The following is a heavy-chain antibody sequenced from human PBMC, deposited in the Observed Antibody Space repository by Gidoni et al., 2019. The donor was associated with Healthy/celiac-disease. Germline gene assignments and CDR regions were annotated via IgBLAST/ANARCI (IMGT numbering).Heavy chain of an antibody. V-gene: IGHV5-10-1*01. D-gene: IGHD6-19*01. J-gene: IGHJ4*02. CDR3: ARQQWLESSFDY. Sequence: GHVTISADKSISTAYLQWSSLKASDTAMYYCARQQWLESSFDYWGQGTLVTVSS.